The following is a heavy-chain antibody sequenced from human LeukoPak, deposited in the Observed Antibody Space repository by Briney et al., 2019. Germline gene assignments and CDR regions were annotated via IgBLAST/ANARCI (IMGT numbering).Heavy chain of an antibody. V-gene: IGHV3-33*01. CDR2: IWFDGSNE. CDR3: ARDRSRYYYGSGSPEY. J-gene: IGHJ4*02. D-gene: IGHD3-10*01. Sequence: GGSLRLSCTASGFNFSYYAIHWVRQAPGKGLAWVALIWFDGSNEYYADSVKGRFTISRDNSKNTLYLQMNSLRAEDTAVYYCARDRSRYYYGSGSPEYWGQGTLVTVSS. CDR1: GFNFSYYA.